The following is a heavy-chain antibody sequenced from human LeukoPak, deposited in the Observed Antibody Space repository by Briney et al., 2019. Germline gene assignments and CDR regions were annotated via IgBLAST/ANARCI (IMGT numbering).Heavy chain of an antibody. CDR1: GYSFTTYA. J-gene: IGHJ4*02. CDR2: INPNSGGT. D-gene: IGHD6-6*01. Sequence: ASVKVSCKASGYSFTTYAMNWVRQAPGQGLEWMGWINPNSGGTNYAQKFQGRVTMTRDTSISTAYMELSRLRSDDTAVYYCARSRAVIAARYFDYWGQGTLVTVSS. CDR3: ARSRAVIAARYFDY. V-gene: IGHV1-2*02.